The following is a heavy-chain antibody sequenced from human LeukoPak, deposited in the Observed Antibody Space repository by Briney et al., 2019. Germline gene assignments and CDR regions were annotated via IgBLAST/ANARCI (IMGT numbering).Heavy chain of an antibody. J-gene: IGHJ5*02. CDR2: IYWNDDK. Sequence: SAPTLVNPTQTLTLTCTFSGFSLSTGGVGVGWIRQPPGEALEWVALIYWNDDKRYSPSLRSRLTITKDTSKNQVVLTMTNMDPVDTATYYCAPVLDSSGYPNWFDPWGQGTLVTVSS. D-gene: IGHD3-22*01. V-gene: IGHV2-5*01. CDR1: GFSLSTGGVG. CDR3: APVLDSSGYPNWFDP.